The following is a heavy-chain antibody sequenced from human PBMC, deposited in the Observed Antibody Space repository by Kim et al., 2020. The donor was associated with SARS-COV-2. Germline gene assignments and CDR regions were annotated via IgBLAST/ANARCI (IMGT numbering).Heavy chain of an antibody. CDR3: ARGESSGYYY. V-gene: IGHV1-46*01. D-gene: IGHD3-22*01. J-gene: IGHJ4*02. Sequence: YTQRFQGRVTMTRDTSTSTVYMELSSLRSDDTAVYYCARGESSGYYYWGQGILVTVSS.